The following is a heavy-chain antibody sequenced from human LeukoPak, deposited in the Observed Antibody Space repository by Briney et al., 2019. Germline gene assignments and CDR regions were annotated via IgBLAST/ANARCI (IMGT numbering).Heavy chain of an antibody. V-gene: IGHV1-46*01. D-gene: IGHD3-22*01. Sequence: GASVKVSCKASGYTFTSYYMHWVRQAPGQGLEWMGIINPSGGSTSYAQKFQGRVTMTRDTSTSTVYMELSSLRSEDTAVYYCARGDYYDSSGYLQFAYWGQGTLVTVSS. CDR3: ARGDYYDSSGYLQFAY. CDR2: INPSGGST. CDR1: GYTFTSYY. J-gene: IGHJ4*02.